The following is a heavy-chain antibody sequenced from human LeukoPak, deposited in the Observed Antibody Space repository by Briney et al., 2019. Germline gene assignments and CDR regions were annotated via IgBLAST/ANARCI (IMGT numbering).Heavy chain of an antibody. Sequence: GGSLRLSCAASGFTFSSYAMHWVRQAPGKGLEWVAVISYDGSNKYYADSVKGRFTISRDNSKNTLYLQMNSLRAEDTAVYYCARDSVGARTFDIWGQGTMVTVSS. CDR3: ARDSVGARTFDI. J-gene: IGHJ3*02. V-gene: IGHV3-30*04. CDR2: ISYDGSNK. CDR1: GFTFSSYA. D-gene: IGHD1-26*01.